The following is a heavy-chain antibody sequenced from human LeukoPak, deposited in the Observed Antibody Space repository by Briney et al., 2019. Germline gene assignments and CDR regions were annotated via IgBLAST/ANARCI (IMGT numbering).Heavy chain of an antibody. CDR1: GFTFSSYS. Sequence: GGSLRLSCAASGFTFSSYSMNWVRQAPGKGLEWVSSISSSSSYIYYADSVKGRFTISRDNAKNSLYLRMNSLRAEDTAVYYCARDSIVGAFMACDIWGQGTMVTVSS. D-gene: IGHD1-26*01. CDR2: ISSSSSYI. V-gene: IGHV3-21*01. J-gene: IGHJ3*02. CDR3: ARDSIVGAFMACDI.